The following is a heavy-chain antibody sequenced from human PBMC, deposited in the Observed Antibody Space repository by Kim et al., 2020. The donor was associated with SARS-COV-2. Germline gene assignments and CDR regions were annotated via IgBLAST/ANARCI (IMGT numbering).Heavy chain of an antibody. J-gene: IGHJ6*03. CDR2: IYPGDSDT. Sequence: GESLKISCKGSGYSFTSYWIGWVRQMPGKGLEWMGIIYPGDSDTRYSPSFQGQVTISADKSISTAYLQWSSLKASDTAMYYCARLPQGPPYYYDSSGPGPEYYYYYMDVWGKGTTVTVSS. D-gene: IGHD3-22*01. CDR1: GYSFTSYW. V-gene: IGHV5-51*01. CDR3: ARLPQGPPYYYDSSGPGPEYYYYYMDV.